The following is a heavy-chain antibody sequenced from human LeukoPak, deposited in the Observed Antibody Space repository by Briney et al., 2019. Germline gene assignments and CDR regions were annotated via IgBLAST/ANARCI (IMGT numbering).Heavy chain of an antibody. CDR3: VRDLGGCSGDCHPY. CDR2: IRYDGSNK. J-gene: IGHJ4*02. D-gene: IGHD2-21*01. V-gene: IGHV3-30*02. Sequence: GGSLRLSCAASGFTFSSYGMHWVRQAPGKGLEWVAFIRYDGSNKYYADSVKGRFTISRGNAKNSLFLQMNSLRVEDTAVYYCVRDLGGCSGDCHPYWGQGVLVTVSS. CDR1: GFTFSSYG.